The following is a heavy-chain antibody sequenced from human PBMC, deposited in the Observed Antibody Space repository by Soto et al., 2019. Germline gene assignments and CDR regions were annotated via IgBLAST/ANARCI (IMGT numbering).Heavy chain of an antibody. CDR3: ARALTYYYDRSGYFDY. V-gene: IGHV5-51*07. J-gene: IGHJ4*02. D-gene: IGHD3-22*01. Sequence: VESLKISCQWSSYSFRSHWICLVQQLPVKGLEWMGIIHAAESDTRSSPSLQGQVTMSVDKSISTAYLQWSSLKASDTAIYYCARALTYYYDRSGYFDYWGQGTLVTVSS. CDR2: IHAAESDT. CDR1: SYSFRSHW.